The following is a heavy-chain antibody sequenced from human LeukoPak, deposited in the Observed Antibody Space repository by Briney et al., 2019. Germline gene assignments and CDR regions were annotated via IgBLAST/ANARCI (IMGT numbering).Heavy chain of an antibody. CDR1: GYSFTSYG. D-gene: IGHD5-12*01. CDR2: IGGYTGHT. CDR3: ARDRGYSEVDNWFDP. J-gene: IGHJ5*02. V-gene: IGHV1-18*01. Sequence: GASVKVSCKTSGYSFTSYGVTWVRQAPGQGLEWMGWIGGYTGHTNYVQKFQGRVTMTTDTSTSTAYMELRSLTSDDTAVYYCARDRGYSEVDNWFDPWGQGTLATVSS.